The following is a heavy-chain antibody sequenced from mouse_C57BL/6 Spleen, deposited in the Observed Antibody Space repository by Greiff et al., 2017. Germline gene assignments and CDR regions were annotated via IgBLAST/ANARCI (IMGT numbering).Heavy chain of an antibody. Sequence: EVKLVESGGGLVKPGGSLKLSCAASGFTFSDYGMHWVRQAPEKGLEWVAYISSGSSTIYYADTVKGRFTISRDNAKNTLFLQMTSLRSEDTAMYYCARGTRFEGGYYLDNWGQGTTLTVSS. D-gene: IGHD2-14*01. CDR2: ISSGSSTI. CDR1: GFTFSDYG. J-gene: IGHJ2*01. CDR3: ARGTRFEGGYYLDN. V-gene: IGHV5-17*01.